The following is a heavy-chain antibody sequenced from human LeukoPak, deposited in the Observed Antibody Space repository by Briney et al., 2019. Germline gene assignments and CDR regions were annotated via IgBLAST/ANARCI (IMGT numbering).Heavy chain of an antibody. CDR2: IYSGGST. V-gene: IGHV3-66*01. CDR1: GFTVSSNY. D-gene: IGHD3-10*01. J-gene: IGHJ5*02. CDR3: ARSARSGSYLDS. Sequence: GGSLRLSCAASGFTVSSNYMSWVRQAPGKGLEWVSVIYSGGSTYYADSVKGRFTISRDNSKNTLYLQMNSLRAEDTAVYYCARSARSGSYLDSWGQGTPVTVSS.